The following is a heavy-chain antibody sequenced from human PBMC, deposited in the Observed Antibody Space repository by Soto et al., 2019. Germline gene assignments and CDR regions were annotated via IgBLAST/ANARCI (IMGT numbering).Heavy chain of an antibody. CDR2: ISGSDGRT. D-gene: IGHD5-18*01. CDR3: AKGVSQYTPLALFDY. V-gene: IGHV3-23*01. J-gene: IGHJ4*02. Sequence: GGSLRLSCAASGFTFSGYAMSWVRQAPGKGLEWVSTISGSDGRTYSTDSVKGRFTISRDNSRNTAYLRMNSLRVEDTAVYYCAKGVSQYTPLALFDYWGRGTLVTVSS. CDR1: GFTFSGYA.